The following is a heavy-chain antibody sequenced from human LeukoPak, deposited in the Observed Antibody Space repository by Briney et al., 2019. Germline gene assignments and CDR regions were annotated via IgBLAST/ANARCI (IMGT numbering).Heavy chain of an antibody. D-gene: IGHD2/OR15-2a*01. CDR2: ISAYNGNT. CDR1: GYTFTSYG. Sequence: GASLTVSCTASGYTFTSYGISWVRQAPGQGLEWMGWISAYNGNTNYAQKLQSRVTMTTDTSTSTAYMELRSLRSDDTAVYYCARDFSGDHFDYWGQGTLVTVSS. CDR3: ARDFSGDHFDY. J-gene: IGHJ4*02. V-gene: IGHV1-18*01.